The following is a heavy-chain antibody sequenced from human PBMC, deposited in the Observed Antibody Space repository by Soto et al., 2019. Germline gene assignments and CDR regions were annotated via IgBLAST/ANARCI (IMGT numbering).Heavy chain of an antibody. Sequence: EVHLVDSGGGLVQPGGSLRLSCAASGFSVSSNYMSWVRQAPGKGLEWVSLIYTGGSIYYADSVEGRFTISRDNSKNTLYLQMNSLRDEDTAVYYCARVRGHDWGDYYYMDVWGNGTTVTVSS. CDR1: GFSVSSNY. CDR2: IYTGGSI. CDR3: ARVRGHDWGDYYYMDV. V-gene: IGHV3-53*04. J-gene: IGHJ6*03. D-gene: IGHD3-16*01.